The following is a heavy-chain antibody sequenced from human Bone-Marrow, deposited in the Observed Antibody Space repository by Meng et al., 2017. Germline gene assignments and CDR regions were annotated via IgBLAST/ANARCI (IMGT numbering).Heavy chain of an antibody. CDR3: ARGELAGTDY. J-gene: IGHJ4*02. V-gene: IGHV4-34*01. CDR2: INHSGST. D-gene: IGHD6-19*01. Sequence: QVQLQQWGAGLLKPSETLSLTCAVYGGSFSGYYWSWIRQPPGKGLEWIGEINHSGSTNYNPSLKSRVTISVDTSKNQFSLKLSSVTAADTAVYYCARGELAGTDYWGQGTLVTSPQ. CDR1: GGSFSGYY.